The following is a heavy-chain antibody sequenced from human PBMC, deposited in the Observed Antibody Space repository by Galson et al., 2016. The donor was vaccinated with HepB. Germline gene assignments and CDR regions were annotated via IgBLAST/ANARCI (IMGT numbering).Heavy chain of an antibody. Sequence: SETLSLTCAVYNGSFSEYYWTWIRQTPGNGLEWIGEINHNGDTKYSPSLRSRVSISVDTSKHHFSLNLNSANAADTAVYYCAAGKAAAGSLVFDVWGQGTLVTISS. D-gene: IGHD6-13*01. V-gene: IGHV4-34*01. J-gene: IGHJ3*01. CDR2: INHNGDT. CDR1: NGSFSEYY. CDR3: AAGKAAAGSLVFDV.